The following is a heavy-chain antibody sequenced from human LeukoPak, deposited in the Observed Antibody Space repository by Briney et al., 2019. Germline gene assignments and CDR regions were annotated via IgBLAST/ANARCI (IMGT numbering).Heavy chain of an antibody. CDR2: ISSGSTT. D-gene: IGHD3-3*01. Sequence: GGSLRLSCAASGFTFSDFSMNWVRQAPGKGLEWVSYISSGSTTYYADSVKGRFTISRDDAKKSLYLQMHSLRDEDTAVYYCARVPYDFWSGYYSPWFDPWGQGTLVTVSS. J-gene: IGHJ5*02. CDR1: GFTFSDFS. CDR3: ARVPYDFWSGYYSPWFDP. V-gene: IGHV3-48*02.